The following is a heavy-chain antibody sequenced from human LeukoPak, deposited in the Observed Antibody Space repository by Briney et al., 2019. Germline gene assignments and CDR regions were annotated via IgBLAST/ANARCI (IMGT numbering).Heavy chain of an antibody. CDR3: AKTMVRGVQGSWFDP. CDR1: GFTFSSYA. V-gene: IGHV3-30*04. J-gene: IGHJ5*02. CDR2: ISYDGSNK. D-gene: IGHD3-10*01. Sequence: PGGSLRLSCAASGFTFSSYAIHWVRQAPGKGLEWVAVISYDGSNKYYADSVKGRFTISRDNSKNTLYLQMNSLRAEDTAVYYCAKTMVRGVQGSWFDPWGQGTLVTVSS.